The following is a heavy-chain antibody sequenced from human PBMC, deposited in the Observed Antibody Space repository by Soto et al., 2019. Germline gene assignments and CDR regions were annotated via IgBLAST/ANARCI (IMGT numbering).Heavy chain of an antibody. CDR1: GFTFSSYG. Sequence: GGSLRLSCAASGFTFSSYGMHWVRQAPGKGLEWVAVISYDGSNKYYADSVKGRFTISRDNSKNTLYLQMNSLRAEDTAVYYCARTWIQLCVNAFDIWGQGTMVTVS. J-gene: IGHJ3*02. V-gene: IGHV3-30*03. CDR2: ISYDGSNK. D-gene: IGHD5-18*01. CDR3: ARTWIQLCVNAFDI.